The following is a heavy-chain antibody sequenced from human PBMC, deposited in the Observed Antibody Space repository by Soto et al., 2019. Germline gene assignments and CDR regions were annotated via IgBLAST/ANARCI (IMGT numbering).Heavy chain of an antibody. Sequence: EVQMVESGGGLVQPGGSLRLSCAASGFSFSTYWMYWVRQAPGKGLEWVANVNEDGTEKNYVDSVKGRFTISRDNAKNSLYLQMNSLRAEHTAVYYCSHTCVGGQGTLVTVSS. CDR2: VNEDGTEK. V-gene: IGHV3-7*01. CDR1: GFSFSTYW. CDR3: SHTCV. J-gene: IGHJ4*02. D-gene: IGHD2-21*01.